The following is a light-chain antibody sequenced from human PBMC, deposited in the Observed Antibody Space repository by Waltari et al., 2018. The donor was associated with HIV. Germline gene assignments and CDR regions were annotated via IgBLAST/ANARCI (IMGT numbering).Light chain of an antibody. CDR3: QQYGSSPGT. J-gene: IGKJ3*01. CDR1: QSVSSSY. V-gene: IGKV3-20*01. Sequence: EIVLPQSPGTLSLSPGERATLSCRASQSVSSSYLAGYQQKPGQAPRLLIYGASSRATGIPDRFSGSGSGTDFTLTISRLEPEDFAVYYCQQYGSSPGTFGPGTKVDIK. CDR2: GAS.